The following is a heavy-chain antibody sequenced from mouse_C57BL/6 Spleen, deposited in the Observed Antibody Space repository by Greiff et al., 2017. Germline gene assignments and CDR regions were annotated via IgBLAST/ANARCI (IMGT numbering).Heavy chain of an antibody. V-gene: IGHV3-6*01. CDR1: GYSITSGYY. CDR3: ATGSSLYAMDY. J-gene: IGHJ4*01. Sequence: VQLQQSGPGLVKPSQSLSLTCSVTGYSITSGYYWNWIRQFPGNKLEWMGYISYDGSNNYNPSLKNRISITRDTSKNQFFLKLNSVTTEDTATYYCATGSSLYAMDYWGQGTSVTVSS. D-gene: IGHD1-1*01. CDR2: ISYDGSN.